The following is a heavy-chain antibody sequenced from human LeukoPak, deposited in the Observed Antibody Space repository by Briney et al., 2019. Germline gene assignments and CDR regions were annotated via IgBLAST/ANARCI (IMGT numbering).Heavy chain of an antibody. Sequence: GGSLRLSCATSGFTFSTYAMNWVRQAPRKGLEWVSYISSSRTTYYAESVKGRFTISRDNAKNSVYLQMNSLRAEDTAVYYCATFYYDRSGYYNEYFQHWGQGTLVTVSS. D-gene: IGHD3-22*01. CDR1: GFTFSTYA. CDR2: ISSSRTT. V-gene: IGHV3-48*01. CDR3: ATFYYDRSGYYNEYFQH. J-gene: IGHJ1*01.